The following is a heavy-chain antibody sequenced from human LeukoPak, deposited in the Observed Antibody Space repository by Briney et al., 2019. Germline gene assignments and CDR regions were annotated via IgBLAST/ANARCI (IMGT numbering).Heavy chain of an antibody. J-gene: IGHJ4*02. D-gene: IGHD3-16*01. CDR2: IIPIFDTA. CDR3: ARDNDSRDPPHFDY. Sequence: GASVKVSCKASGGTFSSYGISWVRQAPRQGLEWMGGIIPIFDTAKYAQKLQGRVTITADESTRTAYMELSSLRSEDTAVYYCARDNDSRDPPHFDYWGQGTLVTVSS. CDR1: GGTFSSYG. V-gene: IGHV1-69*13.